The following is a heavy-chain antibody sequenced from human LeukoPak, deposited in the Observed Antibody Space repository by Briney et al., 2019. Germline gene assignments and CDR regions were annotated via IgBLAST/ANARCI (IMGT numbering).Heavy chain of an antibody. CDR3: ARDRASGAVLGTCPWFDT. Sequence: GGSLKLSCAASGFTFSRYWMHWVRQGPGQGLAWVSRINNDGSSTNYADSVQGRFTISRDNAKNTPYLQMNSLRDENTAVYYCARDRASGAVLGTCPWFDTWGQGTPVTVSA. CDR1: GFTFSRYW. D-gene: IGHD6-19*01. CDR2: INNDGSST. J-gene: IGHJ5*02. V-gene: IGHV3-74*01.